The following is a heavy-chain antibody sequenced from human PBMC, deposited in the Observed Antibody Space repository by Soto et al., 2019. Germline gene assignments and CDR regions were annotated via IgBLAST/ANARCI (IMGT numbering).Heavy chain of an antibody. V-gene: IGHV3-21*01. D-gene: IGHD3-22*01. CDR1: GFTFSSYS. Sequence: EVQLVESGGGLVKPGGSLRLSCAASGFTFSSYSMNWVRQAPGKGLEWVSSISSSSTYIHYADSVKGRFTISRDNAKNSLYLQMNSLRAEYTAVYYCARGVYDSRRFDYWGQGTLVTVSS. J-gene: IGHJ4*02. CDR2: ISSSSTYI. CDR3: ARGVYDSRRFDY.